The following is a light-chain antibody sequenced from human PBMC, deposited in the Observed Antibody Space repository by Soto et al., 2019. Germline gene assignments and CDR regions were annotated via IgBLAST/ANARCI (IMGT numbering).Light chain of an antibody. CDR2: GVS. Sequence: SVLTQPASVSGSPGQSVTISCTGTSSDFGDYNYVSWYQHHPDKAPKLIIFGVSNRPSGVSNRLSASKSGNTASLTISGLKVDDEDDYYCRSYAASRTRGIGTGHNVTAL. CDR3: RSYAASRTRG. V-gene: IGLV2-14*01. CDR1: SSDFGDYNY. J-gene: IGLJ1*01.